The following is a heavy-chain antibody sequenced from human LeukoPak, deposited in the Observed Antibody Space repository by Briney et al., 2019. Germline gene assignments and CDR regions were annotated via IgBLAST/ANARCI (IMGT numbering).Heavy chain of an antibody. CDR1: GGTFSSYA. CDR2: IIPIFGTA. D-gene: IGHD6-13*01. Sequence: ASVKVSCKASGGTFSSYAISWVRQAPGQGLEWMGGIIPIFGTANYAQKFQGRVTITADESTSTAYMELSSLRSEDTAVYYCARVYQTTAGTDYWGQGTLVTVSS. CDR3: ARVYQTTAGTDY. V-gene: IGHV1-69*13. J-gene: IGHJ4*02.